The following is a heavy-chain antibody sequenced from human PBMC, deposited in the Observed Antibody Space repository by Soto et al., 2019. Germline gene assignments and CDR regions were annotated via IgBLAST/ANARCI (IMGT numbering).Heavy chain of an antibody. Sequence: SETLSLTCTVSGGSISSYYWSWIRQPAGKGLEWIGRIYTSGSTNYNPSLKSRVTMSVDTSKNQFSLKLSSVTAADTAVYYCASAAGFVGTSTGYSSSWYGDYYYGMDVWGQGTTVTVSS. CDR3: ASAAGFVGTSTGYSSSWYGDYYYGMDV. V-gene: IGHV4-4*07. CDR1: GGSISSYY. CDR2: IYTSGST. J-gene: IGHJ6*02. D-gene: IGHD6-13*01.